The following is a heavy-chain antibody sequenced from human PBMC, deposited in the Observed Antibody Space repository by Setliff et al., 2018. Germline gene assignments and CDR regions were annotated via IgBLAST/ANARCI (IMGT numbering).Heavy chain of an antibody. CDR2: VSDNNGNT. Sequence: GASVKVSCKASGYRFSTYGVSWGRQDPGQGLEWMAWVSDNNGNTNYAKSFQGRVTMNTDTSTSTAYMELGSLTSDDTAVYYCARDRKSSPEHYYFDYWGQGTLVTVSS. CDR3: ARDRKSSPEHYYFDY. J-gene: IGHJ4*02. V-gene: IGHV1-18*01. CDR1: GYRFSTYG.